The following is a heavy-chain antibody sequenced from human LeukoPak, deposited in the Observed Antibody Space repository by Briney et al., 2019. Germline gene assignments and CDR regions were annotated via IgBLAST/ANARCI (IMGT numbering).Heavy chain of an antibody. Sequence: SVQVSCKASGYTFTGYYMHWVRQAPGQGLEWMGGIIPIFGTANYAQKFQGRVTITADESTSTAYMELSSLRSEDTAVYYCARDLRVAPYYFDYWGQGTLVTVSS. CDR3: ARDLRVAPYYFDY. J-gene: IGHJ4*02. CDR1: GYTFTGYY. V-gene: IGHV1-69*13. D-gene: IGHD2-15*01. CDR2: IIPIFGTA.